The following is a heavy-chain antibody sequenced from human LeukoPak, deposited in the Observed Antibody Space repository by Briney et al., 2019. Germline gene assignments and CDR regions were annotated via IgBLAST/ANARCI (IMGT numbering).Heavy chain of an antibody. CDR1: GFTFDDYA. D-gene: IGHD1-26*01. J-gene: IGHJ4*02. V-gene: IGHV3-23*01. Sequence: GRSLRLSCAASGFTFDDYAMHWVRQAPGKGLEWVSAISGSGGSTSYADSVKGRFTVSRDTSKNTLYLQMNSLRAEDTAVYYCAKTSGSYYWFDYWGLGTLVTVSS. CDR3: AKTSGSYYWFDY. CDR2: ISGSGGST.